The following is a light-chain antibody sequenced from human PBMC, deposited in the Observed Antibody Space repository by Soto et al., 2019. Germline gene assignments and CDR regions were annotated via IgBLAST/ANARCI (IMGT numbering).Light chain of an antibody. CDR2: DVS. J-gene: IGLJ1*01. Sequence: QSALTQPASVSGSPGQSITISCTGTSSDVGGYNYVSWYQQHPGKAPKLMIYDVSNRPSGVSNRFSGSKSGNTASLTISGLQAEDEADYYCSSYTSRRGFLFGTGTKLTVL. V-gene: IGLV2-14*01. CDR3: SSYTSRRGFL. CDR1: SSDVGGYNY.